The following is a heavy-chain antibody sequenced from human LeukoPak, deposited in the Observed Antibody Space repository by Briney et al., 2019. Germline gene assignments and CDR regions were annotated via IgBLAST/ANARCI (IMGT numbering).Heavy chain of an antibody. D-gene: IGHD6-13*01. CDR1: GGSFSGYY. V-gene: IGHV4-34*01. CDR3: ARERGSIAAAGTKHNWFDP. J-gene: IGHJ5*02. Sequence: SETLSLTCAVYGGSFSGYYWSWIRQPPGKGLEWIGEINHSGSTNYNPSLKNRVTISVDTSKNQFSLKLSSVTAADTAVYYCARERGSIAAAGTKHNWFDPWGQGTLVTVSS. CDR2: INHSGST.